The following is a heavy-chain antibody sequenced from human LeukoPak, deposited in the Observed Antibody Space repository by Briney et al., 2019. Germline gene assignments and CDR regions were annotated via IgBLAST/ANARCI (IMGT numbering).Heavy chain of an antibody. CDR2: ISGSGGST. Sequence: PGGSLRLSCAASGFTFRSYAMSWVRQGPGKGLEWVSTISGSGGSTYYTDSVKGRFTISRDNSKNTLYLQMNSLRAEDTAVYYCAKPPPAWIQLWSGFDYWGQGTLVTVSS. J-gene: IGHJ4*02. CDR3: AKPPPAWIQLWSGFDY. CDR1: GFTFRSYA. D-gene: IGHD5-18*01. V-gene: IGHV3-23*01.